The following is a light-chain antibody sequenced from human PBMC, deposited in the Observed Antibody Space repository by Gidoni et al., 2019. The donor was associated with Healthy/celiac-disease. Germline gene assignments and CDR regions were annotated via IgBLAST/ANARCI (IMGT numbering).Light chain of an antibody. J-gene: IGKJ4*01. CDR3: SELT. V-gene: IGKV1-27*01. CDR2: AAS. CDR1: QGISNY. Sequence: DIQMTQSPSSLSASVGDRVTITCRASQGISNYIAWYQQKPGKVPKLLIYAASTLQSRVPSRFSGSGSGTDFTLAISSLQPEDVATYYCSELTFXGXTKVEIK.